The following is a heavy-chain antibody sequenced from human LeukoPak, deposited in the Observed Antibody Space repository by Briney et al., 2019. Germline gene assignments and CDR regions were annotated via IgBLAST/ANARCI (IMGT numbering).Heavy chain of an antibody. CDR2: IKQDGSEK. J-gene: IGHJ6*03. CDR3: ARTAGYSGYIVYYYMDV. CDR1: GFTFSSYW. D-gene: IGHD5-12*01. V-gene: IGHV3-7*01. Sequence: GGSLRLSCVDSGFTFSSYWMNWVRQAPGKGLEWVANIKQDGSEKYFVDSVKGRFTISRDNAKNSLYLQMNSLRAEDTAVYYCARTAGYSGYIVYYYMDVWGEGTTVTVSS.